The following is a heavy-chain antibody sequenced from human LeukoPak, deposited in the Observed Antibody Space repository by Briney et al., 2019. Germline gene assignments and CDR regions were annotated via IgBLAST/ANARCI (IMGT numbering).Heavy chain of an antibody. J-gene: IGHJ4*02. V-gene: IGHV3-7*01. CDR2: MKQDGSES. D-gene: IGHD2-21*01. CDR1: GFTFSRYW. CDR3: TRDCETSCGYDPPDY. Sequence: GESLRLSCAASGFTFSRYWMSWVRQAPGKGLEWVANMKQDGSESYYVDSVKGRFTISRDDAKNSLYLQMNSLRAEDTAVYYCTRDCETSCGYDPPDYWGQGTLVTVSS.